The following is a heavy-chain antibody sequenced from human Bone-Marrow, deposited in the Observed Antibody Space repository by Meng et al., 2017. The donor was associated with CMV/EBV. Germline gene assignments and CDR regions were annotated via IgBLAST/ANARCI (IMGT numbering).Heavy chain of an antibody. J-gene: IGHJ4*02. CDR1: GGTFSSYT. CDR2: IIPILGIA. V-gene: IGHV1-69*02. D-gene: IGHD2-2*01. Sequence: SVKVSCKASGGTFSSYTISWVRQAPGQGLEWMGRIIPILGIANYAQKFQGRVTITADKSTSTAYMELSSLRSEDTAVYYCASDIVVVPAAQKRGADHYWGRGTLVTVSS. CDR3: ASDIVVVPAAQKRGADHY.